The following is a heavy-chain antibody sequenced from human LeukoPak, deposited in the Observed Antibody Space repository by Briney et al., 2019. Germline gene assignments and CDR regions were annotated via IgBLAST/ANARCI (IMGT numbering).Heavy chain of an antibody. CDR3: ARWAGESSSWYPALFDY. V-gene: IGHV1-69*01. CDR2: IIPISATA. D-gene: IGHD6-13*01. CDR1: GGALSNHA. J-gene: IGHJ4*02. Sequence: ASVKVSCKASGGALSNHAISWVRQAPGQGLEWMGVIIPISATANYAQKFQGRVTITADESTSTVYMELSSLASEDTAVYYCARWAGESSSWYPALFDYWGQGTLVTVSS.